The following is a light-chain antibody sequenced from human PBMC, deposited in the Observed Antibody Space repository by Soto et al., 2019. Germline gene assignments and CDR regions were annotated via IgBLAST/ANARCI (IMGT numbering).Light chain of an antibody. V-gene: IGLV2-14*01. J-gene: IGLJ2*01. CDR1: SSNVGGYNY. CDR2: DVS. Sequence: QSALTQPASVSGSPGQSITISCTGTSSNVGGYNYVSWYQQHPGKAPKLMIYDVSNRPSGFSNRFSGSKSGNTASLTISGLQAEDEADYYCSSYTSSSTPMVFGGGTKLTVL. CDR3: SSYTSSSTPMV.